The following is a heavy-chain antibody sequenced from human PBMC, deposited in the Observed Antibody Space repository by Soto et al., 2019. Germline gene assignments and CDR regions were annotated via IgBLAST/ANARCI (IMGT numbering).Heavy chain of an antibody. CDR3: ARVRPFTILGVVIQCYYRMDV. J-gene: IGHJ6*02. Sequence: ASVKVSCKASGYTFTGYYMHWVRQAPGQGLEWMGWINPNSGGTNYAQKFQGRVTMTRDTSISTAYMELSRLRSDDTAVYYCARVRPFTILGVVIQCYYRMDVWGQGTKVTVYS. V-gene: IGHV1-2*02. CDR2: INPNSGGT. D-gene: IGHD3-3*01. CDR1: GYTFTGYY.